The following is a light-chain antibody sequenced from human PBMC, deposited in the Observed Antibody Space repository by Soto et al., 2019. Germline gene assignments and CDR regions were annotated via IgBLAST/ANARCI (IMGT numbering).Light chain of an antibody. CDR1: RGDNGEYYS. CDR3: CSYAGSSKWV. CDR2: EGN. J-gene: IGLJ3*02. V-gene: IGLV2-23*01. Sequence: QSALTQPASVSGSPGQSITISCSGIRGDNGEYYSVSWYQHHPGKGPKVMIYEGNKRPSGVSPRFSGSKSGNLASLTISGLQAEDEADYYCCSYAGSSKWVFGGGTKLTVL.